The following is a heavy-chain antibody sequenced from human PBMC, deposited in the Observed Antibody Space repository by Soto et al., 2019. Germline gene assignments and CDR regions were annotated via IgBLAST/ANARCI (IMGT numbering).Heavy chain of an antibody. D-gene: IGHD3-9*01. CDR3: ARGPTSQFFDWLSVRFAS. V-gene: IGHV4-34*01. CDR2: INHSGST. Sequence: SETLSLTCAVYGGSFSGYYWSWIRQPPGKGLEWIGEINHSGSTNYNPSLKSRVTISVDTSKKQISLKLTSVTAADTAVYYCARGPTSQFFDWLSVRFASRGQGTVVTVSS. CDR1: GGSFSGYY. J-gene: IGHJ4*02.